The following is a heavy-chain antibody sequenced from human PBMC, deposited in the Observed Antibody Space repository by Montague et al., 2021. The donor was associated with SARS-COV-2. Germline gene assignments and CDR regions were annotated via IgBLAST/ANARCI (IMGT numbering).Heavy chain of an antibody. J-gene: IGHJ6*02. CDR2: IYTSGST. V-gene: IGHV4-61*02. CDR1: GGSISNGSYY. CDR3: ARDGGIGDSGSNTWSYYYYGMDV. Sequence: TLSLTCTVSGGSISNGSYYWSWIRQPAGKGLEWIGRIYTSGSTNYNPSLKSRVTISVDTSKNQFSLKLSSVTAADTAVYYCARDGGIGDSGSNTWSYYYYGMDVWGQGTTVTVSS. D-gene: IGHD3-22*01.